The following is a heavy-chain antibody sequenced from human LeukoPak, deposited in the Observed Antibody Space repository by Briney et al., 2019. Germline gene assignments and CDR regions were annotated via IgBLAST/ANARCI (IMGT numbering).Heavy chain of an antibody. Sequence: GGSLRLSCAASGFSVSNNSMSWVRQAPGKGLEWVSVIYSGGSTYYADSVRGRFTISRDNAKNTLYLQMNSLRVEDTAVYYCAKDRSTYYWNYWGQGTLVTVSS. J-gene: IGHJ4*02. CDR1: GFSVSNNS. CDR3: AKDRSTYYWNY. CDR2: IYSGGST. V-gene: IGHV3-66*01. D-gene: IGHD1-1*01.